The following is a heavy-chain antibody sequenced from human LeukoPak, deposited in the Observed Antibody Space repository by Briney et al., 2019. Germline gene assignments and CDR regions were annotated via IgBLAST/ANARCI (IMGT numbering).Heavy chain of an antibody. J-gene: IGHJ3*02. CDR3: ARDQYYYDSSGYYLRTAFDI. CDR2: ISAYNGNT. Sequence: ASVKVSCKASGYTFTSYGISWVRQAPGQGLEWMGWISAYNGNTNYAQKLQGRVTMTTNTSTSTAYMELRSLRSDDTAVYYCARDQYYYDSSGYYLRTAFDIWDQGTMVTVSS. D-gene: IGHD3-22*01. V-gene: IGHV1-18*01. CDR1: GYTFTSYG.